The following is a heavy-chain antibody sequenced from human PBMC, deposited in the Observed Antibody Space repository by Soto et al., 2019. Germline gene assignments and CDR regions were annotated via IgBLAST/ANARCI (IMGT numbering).Heavy chain of an antibody. CDR1: ACTFSSYS. CDR3: ARDEADTAMVTNWFDP. J-gene: IGHJ5*02. CDR2: IIPIFGTA. Sequence: GASVKVSCNASACTFSSYSSSWVRQAPGQGLEWMGGIIPIFGTANYAQKFQGRVTITADESTSTAYMELSSLRSEDTAVHYCARDEADTAMVTNWFDPWGQGTLVTVSS. V-gene: IGHV1-69*13. D-gene: IGHD5-18*01.